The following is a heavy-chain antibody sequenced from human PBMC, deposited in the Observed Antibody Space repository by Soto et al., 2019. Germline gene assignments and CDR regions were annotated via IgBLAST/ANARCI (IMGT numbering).Heavy chain of an antibody. J-gene: IGHJ3*02. V-gene: IGHV1-69*13. CDR3: ARDGRYYYDSSGYYSGDAFDI. D-gene: IGHD3-22*01. CDR2: IIPIFGTA. Sequence: EASVKVSCKASGGTFSSYAISWVRQAPGQGLEWMGGIIPIFGTANYAQKFQGRVTITADESTSTAYMELSSLRSEDTAVYYCARDGRYYYDSSGYYSGDAFDIWGQGTMVTVSS. CDR1: GGTFSSYA.